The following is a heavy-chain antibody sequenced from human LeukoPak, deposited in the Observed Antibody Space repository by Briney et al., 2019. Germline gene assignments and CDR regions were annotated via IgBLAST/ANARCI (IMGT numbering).Heavy chain of an antibody. J-gene: IGHJ3*02. CDR2: IIPIFGTA. CDR1: GGTFSSYA. D-gene: IGHD3-3*01. CDR3: ARDRIRFKDAFDI. V-gene: IGHV1-69*13. Sequence: SVKVSCKASGGTFSSYAISWVRQAPGQGLEWMGGIIPIFGTANYAQKFQGRVTITADESTSTAYMELSSLRSEDTAVYYYARDRIRFKDAFDIWGQGTMVTVSS.